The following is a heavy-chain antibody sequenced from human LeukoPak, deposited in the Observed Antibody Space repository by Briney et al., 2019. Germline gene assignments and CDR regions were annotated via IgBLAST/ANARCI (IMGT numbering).Heavy chain of an antibody. D-gene: IGHD5-24*01. J-gene: IGHJ4*02. CDR1: GFTFSDYS. CDR3: ARDYKYAFDN. V-gene: IGHV3-48*01. Sequence: GGSLRLSCAASGFTFSDYSMNWVRQAPGKGLEWISYIGIDSGNTNYTDSVKGRFTISGDKAKNSLYLQMNSLRVEDTAVYYCARDYKYAFDNWGQGTLVTVSS. CDR2: IGIDSGNT.